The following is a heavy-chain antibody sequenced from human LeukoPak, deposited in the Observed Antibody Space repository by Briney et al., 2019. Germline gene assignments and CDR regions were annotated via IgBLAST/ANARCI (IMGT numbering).Heavy chain of an antibody. V-gene: IGHV4-59*01. CDR1: GGSIGSYY. D-gene: IGHD3-9*01. Sequence: SETLSLTCAVSGGSIGSYYWSWIRQPPGKGLEWIGYIHDSGSTKYNPSLKSRVTMSVDTSRNHLSLKLTSVTAADTAVYYCARLRYDILNFDYWGQGTLVTVAS. J-gene: IGHJ4*02. CDR2: IHDSGST. CDR3: ARLRYDILNFDY.